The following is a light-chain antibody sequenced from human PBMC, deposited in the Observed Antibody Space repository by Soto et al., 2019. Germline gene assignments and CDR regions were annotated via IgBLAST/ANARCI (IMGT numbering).Light chain of an antibody. V-gene: IGLV1-40*01. CDR2: SSD. J-gene: IGLJ3*02. CDR1: NSNLGAGYD. Sequence: QSVLTQPPSVSGAPGQRVTISCTGNNSNLGAGYDVHWYQQLPGTAPKLLIYSSDQRPSGVPDRVSGSKSGTSASLAISGLQPEDEADYYCAASHDSRNGGVFGGGTKLTVL. CDR3: AASHDSRNGGV.